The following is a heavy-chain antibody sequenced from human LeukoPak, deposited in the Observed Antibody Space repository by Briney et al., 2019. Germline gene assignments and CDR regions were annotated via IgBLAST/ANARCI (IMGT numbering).Heavy chain of an antibody. CDR1: GFTFSDYY. CDR3: ARTGIAAAGSWFDP. Sequence: AGGSLRLSCAASGFTFSDYYMSWIRQAPGEGLEWVSYISSSGSTIYYADSVKGRFTISRDNAKNSLYLQMNSLRAEDTAVYYCARTGIAAAGSWFDPWGQGTLVTVSS. V-gene: IGHV3-11*01. CDR2: ISSSGSTI. D-gene: IGHD6-13*01. J-gene: IGHJ5*02.